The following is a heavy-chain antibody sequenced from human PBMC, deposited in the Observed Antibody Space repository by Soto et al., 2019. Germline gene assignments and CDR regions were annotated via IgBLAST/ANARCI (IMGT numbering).Heavy chain of an antibody. CDR3: ARGAGDY. V-gene: IGHV4-59*01. CDR1: GGSISSYY. Sequence: QVQLQESGPGLVKPSETLSLTCTVSGGSISSYYWSSIRQPPGKGLEWIGYIYYSGSTNYNPSLKSRVTISVDTSKNQFSLKLSSVTAADTAVYYCARGAGDYWGQGTLVTVSS. CDR2: IYYSGST. D-gene: IGHD1-26*01. J-gene: IGHJ4*02.